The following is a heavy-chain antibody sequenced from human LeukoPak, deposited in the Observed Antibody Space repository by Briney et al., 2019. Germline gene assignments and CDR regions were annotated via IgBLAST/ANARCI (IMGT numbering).Heavy chain of an antibody. CDR2: IHYSGST. J-gene: IGHJ4*02. CDR1: GGSISNYY. V-gene: IGHV4-59*01. CDR3: ARYSGTYYHY. Sequence: SETLSLTCTVSGGSISNYYWSWIRQPPGKGLEWIGYIHYSGSTKYNPSLKSRLTISVDTSKNQFSLKLSSVTAVDTAVYYCARYSGTYYHYWGQGTLVTVSS. D-gene: IGHD1-26*01.